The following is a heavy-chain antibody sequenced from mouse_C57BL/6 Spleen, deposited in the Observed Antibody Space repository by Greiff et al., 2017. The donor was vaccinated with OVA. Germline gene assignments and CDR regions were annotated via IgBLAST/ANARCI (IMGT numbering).Heavy chain of an antibody. D-gene: IGHD2-1*01. CDR1: GYAFTNYL. V-gene: IGHV1-54*01. CDR3: ARSDYGNFWFAY. CDR2: INPGSGGT. Sequence: QVQLKESGAELVRPGTSVKVSCKASGYAFTNYLIEWVKQRPGQGLEWIGVINPGSGGTNYNEKFKGKATLTADKSSSTAYMQLSSLTSEDSAVYFCARSDYGNFWFAYWGQGTLVTVSA. J-gene: IGHJ3*01.